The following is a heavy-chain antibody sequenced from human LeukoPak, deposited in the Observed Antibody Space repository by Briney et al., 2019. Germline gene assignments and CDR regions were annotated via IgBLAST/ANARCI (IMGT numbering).Heavy chain of an antibody. CDR1: RFTFSEYW. J-gene: IGHJ4*02. V-gene: IGHV3-7*01. Sequence: GGSLRLSCAASRFTFSEYWMSWVRQAPGKGPEWVANTKQDGSEQYYVDSVRGRFTISRDNAKNSLYLQMNSLRAEDTAVYYCTVDRDVMPTPDHWGQGTLVTVSS. D-gene: IGHD5-12*01. CDR2: TKQDGSEQ. CDR3: TVDRDVMPTPDH.